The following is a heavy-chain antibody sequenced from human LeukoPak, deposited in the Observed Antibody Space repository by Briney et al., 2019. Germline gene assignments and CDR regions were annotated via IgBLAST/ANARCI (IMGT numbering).Heavy chain of an antibody. CDR2: IDARSGIT. V-gene: IGHV3-48*01. Sequence: GGSLRLSCAASGFTFTIFGLSWVRQAPGKGPEWVSYIDARSGITYYADSVQGRFTISRDNAKNSLYLQMNSLRAEDTAVYYCARGQVVGATFGMDVWGKGTSVTVSS. CDR1: GFTFTIFG. D-gene: IGHD1-26*01. J-gene: IGHJ6*04. CDR3: ARGQVVGATFGMDV.